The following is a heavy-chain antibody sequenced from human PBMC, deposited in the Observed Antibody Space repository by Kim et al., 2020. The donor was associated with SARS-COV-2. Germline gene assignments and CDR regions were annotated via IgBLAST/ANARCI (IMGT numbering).Heavy chain of an antibody. CDR3: ASALGYCSGGSCYPDAFDI. D-gene: IGHD2-15*01. CDR1: GGTFSSYA. Sequence: SVKVSCKASGGTFSSYAISWVRQAPGQGLEWMGGIIPIFGTANYAQKFQGRVTITADESTSTAYMELSSLRSEDTAVYYRASALGYCSGGSCYPDAFDIWGQGTMVTVSS. V-gene: IGHV1-69*13. J-gene: IGHJ3*02. CDR2: IIPIFGTA.